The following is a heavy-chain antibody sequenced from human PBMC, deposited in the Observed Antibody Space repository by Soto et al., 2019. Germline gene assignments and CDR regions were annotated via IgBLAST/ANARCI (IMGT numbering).Heavy chain of an antibody. D-gene: IGHD6-19*01. CDR1: GGSISRGGYY. V-gene: IGHV4-31*03. CDR3: AKSRLEQYFFDY. Sequence: QVQLQESGPGLVKPSQTLSLTCTVSGGSISRGGYYWSWIRQHPGKGLEWIGYIYYSGSTYYNPSLKSRVTISVDTSKTQFSVKLSSVTAADTAVYFCAKSRLEQYFFDYWGQGTLVTVSS. J-gene: IGHJ4*02. CDR2: IYYSGST.